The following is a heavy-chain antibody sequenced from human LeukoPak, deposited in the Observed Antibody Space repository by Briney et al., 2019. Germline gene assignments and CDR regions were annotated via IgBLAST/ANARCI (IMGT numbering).Heavy chain of an antibody. CDR2: ISTSSITT. CDR1: GFTFTDYS. CDR3: ARRSYGTVFDV. V-gene: IGHV3-48*01. J-gene: IGHJ4*02. Sequence: GGSLRLSCAASGFTFTDYSMNWVRQAPGKGLEWVSYISTSSITTYYADSVKGRFTISRDNANNSLSLQMSSLRAADTAVYYCARRSYGTVFDVWGQGTLVTVSS. D-gene: IGHD5-18*01.